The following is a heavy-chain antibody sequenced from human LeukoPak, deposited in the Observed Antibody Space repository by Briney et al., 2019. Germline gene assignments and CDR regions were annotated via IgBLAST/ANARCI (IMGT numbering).Heavy chain of an antibody. Sequence: PGGSLRLSCAASGFTVSSNYMTWVRQAPGKGLEWVAVIWYDGSNKYYADSVKGRFTISRDNSKNTLYLQMNSLRAEDTAVYYCAGSIAVAGTIDYWGQGTLVTVSS. V-gene: IGHV3-33*08. CDR2: IWYDGSNK. CDR1: GFTVSSNY. D-gene: IGHD6-19*01. J-gene: IGHJ4*02. CDR3: AGSIAVAGTIDY.